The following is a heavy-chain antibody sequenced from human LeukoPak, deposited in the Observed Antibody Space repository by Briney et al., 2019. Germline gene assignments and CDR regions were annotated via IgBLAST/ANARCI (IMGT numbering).Heavy chain of an antibody. V-gene: IGHV4-61*01. CDR3: TRTNYGDYNWFDP. D-gene: IGHD4-17*01. Sequence: SETLSLTCTVSGGAVSSGSYYWSGIRQPPGQGLEWIGYIHYSGSTKYNPSLKSRVTMSVDTSKNQFSLKVTSVTAADTAIYYCTRTNYGDYNWFDPWGQGTLVTVSS. CDR1: GGAVSSGSYY. CDR2: IHYSGST. J-gene: IGHJ5*02.